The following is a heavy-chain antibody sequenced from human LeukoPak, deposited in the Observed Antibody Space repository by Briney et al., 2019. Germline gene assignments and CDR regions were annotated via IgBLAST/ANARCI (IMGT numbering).Heavy chain of an antibody. Sequence: GGSLRLSCAASGFTFSSYWMSWVRQAPGKGLEWVANIKQDRGETFYVDSVKGRITISRDNAKNSLYLQMNSLRAEDTAVYYCTREDHSNYNYWGQGTLVTVSS. J-gene: IGHJ4*02. CDR1: GFTFSSYW. D-gene: IGHD4-11*01. CDR2: IKQDRGET. V-gene: IGHV3-7*01. CDR3: TREDHSNYNY.